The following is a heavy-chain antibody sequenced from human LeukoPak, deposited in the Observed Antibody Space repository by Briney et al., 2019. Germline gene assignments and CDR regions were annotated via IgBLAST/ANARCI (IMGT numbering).Heavy chain of an antibody. V-gene: IGHV3-74*01. CDR2: ISDDGSST. CDR3: ARDCGASGCDY. CDR1: GFTFSSYA. D-gene: IGHD5-12*01. J-gene: IGHJ4*02. Sequence: GGSLRLSCAASGFTFSSYAMSWVRQAPGKGLVWVSRISDDGSSTTNANSVKGRFTISRDNAKNTVYLQMNSLGVEDTAVYYCARDCGASGCDYWGQGTLVTVSS.